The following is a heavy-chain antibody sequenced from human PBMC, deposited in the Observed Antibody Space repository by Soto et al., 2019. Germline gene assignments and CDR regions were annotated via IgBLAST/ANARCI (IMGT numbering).Heavy chain of an antibody. D-gene: IGHD6-19*01. CDR2: ISYDGSNK. V-gene: IGHV3-30-3*01. Sequence: HPGGSLRLSCAASGFTFSSYAMHWVRQAPGKGLEWVAVISYDGSNKYYADSVKGRFTISRDNSKNTLYLQMNSLRAEDTAVYYCARDVLDQFPGWGLDVWGQGTTVTVSS. J-gene: IGHJ6*02. CDR1: GFTFSSYA. CDR3: ARDVLDQFPGWGLDV.